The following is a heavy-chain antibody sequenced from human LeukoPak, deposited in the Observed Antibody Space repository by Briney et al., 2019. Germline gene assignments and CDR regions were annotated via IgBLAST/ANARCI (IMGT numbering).Heavy chain of an antibody. CDR2: ISYDGSNK. D-gene: IGHD6-6*01. V-gene: IGHV3-30*03. CDR1: GFTFSSYD. Sequence: GRSLRLSCVASGFTFSSYDIHWVRQAPGKGLEWVAVISYDGSNKYYADSVKGRFTISRDNSKNTLYLQMNSLRAEDTAVYYCARDLASEQLVAMGLHNWGQGTLVTVSS. J-gene: IGHJ4*02. CDR3: ARDLASEQLVAMGLHN.